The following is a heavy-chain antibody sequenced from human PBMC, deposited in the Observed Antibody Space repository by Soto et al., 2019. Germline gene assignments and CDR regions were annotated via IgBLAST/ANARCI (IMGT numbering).Heavy chain of an antibody. J-gene: IGHJ6*02. D-gene: IGHD6-6*01. CDR2: IDPSDSYT. CDR1: GYSFTSYW. V-gene: IGHV5-10-1*01. CDR3: ASTSDSSSSEYYYGMDV. Sequence: PGESLKISCQTSGYSFTSYWISWVRQMPGKGLEWMGRIDPSDSYTNYSPSFQGHVTISADKSISTAYLQWSSLKASDTAMYYCASTSDSSSSEYYYGMDVWGQGTTVTVSS.